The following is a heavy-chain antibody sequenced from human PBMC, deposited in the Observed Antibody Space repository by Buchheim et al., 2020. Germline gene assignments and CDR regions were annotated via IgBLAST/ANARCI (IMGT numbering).Heavy chain of an antibody. CDR1: GVTINAYY. D-gene: IGHD5-24*01. J-gene: IGHJ4*02. Sequence: QVQLQESGPGLVKPSETLSLTCTVSGVTINAYYWSWIRQAPGQGLEWIGYAYYNGAPNYNPSLKSRVTMSVSTSKNQFSLSLRSVTAADTAVYYCVQDSRDGFSPANYFESWGPGAL. V-gene: IGHV4-59*01. CDR3: VQDSRDGFSPANYFES. CDR2: AYYNGAP.